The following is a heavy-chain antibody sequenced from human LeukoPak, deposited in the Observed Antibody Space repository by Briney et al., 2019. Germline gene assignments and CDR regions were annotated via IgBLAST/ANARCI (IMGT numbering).Heavy chain of an antibody. CDR1: GFTFSSHS. J-gene: IGHJ4*02. Sequence: GGSLRLSCAVSGFTFSSHSMTWVRQAPGKGLDWVSTISPNGGSTFYADSVKVRFAVSRDNSRHTLYLQMNTLRAEDTAVYYCSAQPEALAGGLHYWGQGALVTVSS. V-gene: IGHV3-23*01. CDR2: ISPNGGST. CDR3: SAQPEALAGGLHY. D-gene: IGHD6-19*01.